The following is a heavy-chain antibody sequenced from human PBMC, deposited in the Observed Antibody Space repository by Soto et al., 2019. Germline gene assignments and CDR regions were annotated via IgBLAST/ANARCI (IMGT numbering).Heavy chain of an antibody. V-gene: IGHV3-7*05. CDR2: IRKDGSKT. Sequence: EVRLVESGGGLVQPGGSLRLSCAASGFTFSSDWMTWVRQAPGKGLEWVANIRKDGSKTSYLDSVRGRFTISRDNAQSSLYLQMDSLRAEDPALYYCARHVSPGTSSLYLDAFDIWGQGTMVTVSS. J-gene: IGHJ3*02. CDR1: GFTFSSDW. CDR3: ARHVSPGTSSLYLDAFDI. D-gene: IGHD6-13*01.